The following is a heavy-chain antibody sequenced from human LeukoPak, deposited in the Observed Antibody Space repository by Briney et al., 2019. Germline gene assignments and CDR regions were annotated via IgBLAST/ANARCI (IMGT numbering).Heavy chain of an antibody. CDR3: ARVSLGYCSGGTCYFQDH. J-gene: IGHJ4*02. D-gene: IGHD2-15*01. Sequence: ASVKTSCKASGYTFTNYDINWVRRATGQGLEWMGWMNPNSGNTGYAQKFQGRVTMTRSTSISTAYMELSSLTSEDTAVYYCARVSLGYCSGGTCYFQDHWGQGTLVTVSS. CDR1: GYTFTNYD. CDR2: MNPNSGNT. V-gene: IGHV1-8*01.